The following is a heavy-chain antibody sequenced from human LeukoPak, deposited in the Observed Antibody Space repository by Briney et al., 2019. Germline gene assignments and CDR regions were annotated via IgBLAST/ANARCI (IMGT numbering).Heavy chain of an antibody. CDR2: IYYDGTI. V-gene: IGHV3-53*01. D-gene: IGHD3-10*01. J-gene: IGHJ4*02. Sequence: GGSLRLSCAASEFNVSSRYMSWVRQAPGKGLEWVSIIYYDGTIYYADSVRGRFTISRDTSKNMLYLQMNSLRADDTAVYYCARPASGGLSEDYWGQGTLVTVSS. CDR1: EFNVSSRY. CDR3: ARPASGGLSEDY.